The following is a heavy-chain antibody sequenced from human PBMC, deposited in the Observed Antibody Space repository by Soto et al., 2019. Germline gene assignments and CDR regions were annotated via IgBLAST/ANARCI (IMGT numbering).Heavy chain of an antibody. D-gene: IGHD3-3*01. CDR1: GYTFAGYY. Sequence: ASVKVSCKASGYTFAGYYMHWVRQAPGQGLEWMGWINPNSGGTNYAQKFQGRVTMTRDTSISTAYMELSRLRSDDTAVYYCARDGRFLEWLPPPELYYYYGMDVWGQGTTVTVSS. CDR3: ARDGRFLEWLPPPELYYYYGMDV. V-gene: IGHV1-2*02. CDR2: INPNSGGT. J-gene: IGHJ6*02.